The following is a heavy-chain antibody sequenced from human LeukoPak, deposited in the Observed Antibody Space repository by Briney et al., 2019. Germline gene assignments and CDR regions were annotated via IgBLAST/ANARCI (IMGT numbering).Heavy chain of an antibody. CDR3: ARAVVYYDSSGYYYYYGMDV. CDR2: VYYSGST. CDR1: GGSVSSGSYY. J-gene: IGHJ6*02. Sequence: SETLSLTCTVSGGSVSSGSYYWSWIRQPPGKGLEWIRCVYYSGSTNYNPSLKSRVTISVDTSKNQFSLKLSSVTAADTAVYYCARAVVYYDSSGYYYYYGMDVWGQGTTVTVSS. D-gene: IGHD3-22*01. V-gene: IGHV4-61*01.